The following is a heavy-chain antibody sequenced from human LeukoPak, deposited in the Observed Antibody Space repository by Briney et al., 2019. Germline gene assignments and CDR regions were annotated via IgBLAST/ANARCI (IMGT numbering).Heavy chain of an antibody. D-gene: IGHD4-17*01. J-gene: IGHJ4*02. V-gene: IGHV4-4*02. CDR1: GGSISSSNW. CDR2: IYHSGST. Sequence: SGTLSLTCAVSGGSISSSNWWCWVRQPPGKGLEWIGEIYHSGSTNYNPSLNSRVTISVDKSKNQFSLKLSSVTAADTAVYYCARTYGDQTQGGDWGKGTLVTVSS. CDR3: ARTYGDQTQGGD.